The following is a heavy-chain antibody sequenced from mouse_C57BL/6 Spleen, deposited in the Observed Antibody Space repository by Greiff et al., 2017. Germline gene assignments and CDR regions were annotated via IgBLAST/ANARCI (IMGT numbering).Heavy chain of an antibody. J-gene: IGHJ1*03. CDR2: IYPTSGYT. CDR3: ARRRITTVVDRYFDV. CDR1: GYTFTSYG. D-gene: IGHD1-1*01. Sequence: VQLQQSGAELARPGASVKLSCKASGYTFTSYGISWVKQRTGQGLEWIGEIYPTSGYTYYTEKFKGKATLTADKSSSTAYMELRSLTSGDSAVYFWARRRITTVVDRYFDVGGTGTTVTVSS. V-gene: IGHV1-81*01.